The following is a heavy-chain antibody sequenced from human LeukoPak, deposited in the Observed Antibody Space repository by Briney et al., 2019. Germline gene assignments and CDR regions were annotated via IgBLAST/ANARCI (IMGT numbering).Heavy chain of an antibody. CDR2: ISYDGSNK. D-gene: IGHD4-11*01. V-gene: IGHV3-30*03. CDR1: GFTFSSYG. J-gene: IGHJ6*02. CDR3: ASVRSPSYYYYGMDV. Sequence: GRSLRLSCAASGFTFSSYGMHWVRQAPGKGLERVAVISYDGSNKYYADSVKGRFTISRDNSKNTLYLQMNSLRAEDTAVYYCASVRSPSYYYYGMDVWGQGTTVTVSS.